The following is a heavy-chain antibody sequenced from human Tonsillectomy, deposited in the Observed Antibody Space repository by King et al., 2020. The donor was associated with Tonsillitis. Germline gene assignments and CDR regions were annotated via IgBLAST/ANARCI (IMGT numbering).Heavy chain of an antibody. Sequence: VQLVESGGGVVQPGRSLRLSCAASGFTFSSYGMHWVRQAPGKGLEWVAVTWSDGSNKFYGDSVKGRFTISRDNSKNTLYLQMNSLRAEDTAVYYCAREDYDFWRRGGRLDPWGQGTLVTVSS. CDR1: GFTFSSYG. D-gene: IGHD3-3*01. V-gene: IGHV3-33*01. J-gene: IGHJ5*02. CDR2: TWSDGSNK. CDR3: AREDYDFWRRGGRLDP.